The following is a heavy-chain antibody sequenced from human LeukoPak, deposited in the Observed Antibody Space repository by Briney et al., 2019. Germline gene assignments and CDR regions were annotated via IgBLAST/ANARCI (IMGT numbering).Heavy chain of an antibody. CDR2: IYYSGST. V-gene: IGHV4-59*12. Sequence: SETLSLTCTVSGGSISSYYWSWIRQPPGKGLEWIGYIYYSGSTNYNPSLKSRVTISVDTSKNQFSLKLSSVTAADTAVYYCATSPRRVTPLDYWGQGTLVTVSS. CDR1: GGSISSYY. J-gene: IGHJ4*02. CDR3: ATSPRRVTPLDY. D-gene: IGHD4-23*01.